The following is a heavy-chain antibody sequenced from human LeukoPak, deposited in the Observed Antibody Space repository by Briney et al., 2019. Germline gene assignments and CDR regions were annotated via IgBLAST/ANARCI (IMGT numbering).Heavy chain of an antibody. V-gene: IGHV3-30-3*01. J-gene: IGHJ5*02. CDR3: ASLRDSSGYYYVDNWFDP. D-gene: IGHD3-22*01. Sequence: GGSLRLSCAASGFTFSSYWMNWARQAPGKGLEWVAVMSYDGSNKYYADSVKGRFTISRDNSKNTLYLQMNSLRAEDTAVYYCASLRDSSGYYYVDNWFDPWGQGTLVTVSS. CDR1: GFTFSSYW. CDR2: MSYDGSNK.